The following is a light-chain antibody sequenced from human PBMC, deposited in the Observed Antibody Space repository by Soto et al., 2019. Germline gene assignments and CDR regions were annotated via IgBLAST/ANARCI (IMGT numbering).Light chain of an antibody. CDR2: AAS. CDR3: QQLNSYPPT. CDR1: QGISSY. V-gene: IGKV1-9*01. J-gene: IGKJ2*01. Sequence: IQLTQSPSSLSASVGDRVTITCRASQGISSYLAWYQQKPGKAPKFLIYAASTLQRGVPSRFSGSGSGTDSTLTISSLQPEDFATYFCQQLNSYPPTFGRGTELEIK.